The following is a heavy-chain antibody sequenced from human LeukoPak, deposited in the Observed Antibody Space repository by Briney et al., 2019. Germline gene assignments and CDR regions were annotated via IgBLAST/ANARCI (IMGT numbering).Heavy chain of an antibody. V-gene: IGHV3-30*02. D-gene: IGHD4-17*01. J-gene: IGHJ4*02. Sequence: GGSLRLSCAASGFTFSDFGMHWVRQAPGKGLEWVALIRSDGSNKYYAESVKGRFTIPRDSSKNTLFLQMNSLRVEDTAVYYCAKDRDDYGNDCWGQGVLVTVST. CDR3: AKDRDDYGNDC. CDR2: IRSDGSNK. CDR1: GFTFSDFG.